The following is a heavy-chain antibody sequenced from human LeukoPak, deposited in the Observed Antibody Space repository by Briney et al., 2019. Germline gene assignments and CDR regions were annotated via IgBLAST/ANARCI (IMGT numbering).Heavy chain of an antibody. D-gene: IGHD6-6*01. V-gene: IGHV4-4*09. CDR2: IYTSGST. CDR1: GGSISSYY. J-gene: IGHJ4*02. CDR3: ARKEYSTLHFDY. Sequence: SETLSLTRTVSGGSISSYYWSWIRQPPGKGLEWIGYIYTSGSTNYNPSLKSRVTISVDTSKNQFSLQLSSVTAADTAVYYCARKEYSTLHFDYWGQGTLVTISS.